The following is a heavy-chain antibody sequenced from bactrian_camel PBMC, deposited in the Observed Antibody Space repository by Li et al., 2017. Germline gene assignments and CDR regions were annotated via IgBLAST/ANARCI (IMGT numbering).Heavy chain of an antibody. CDR1: GFSYALYC. V-gene: IGHV3S55*01. CDR3: AGSYHHDCFSGSRSDSFGH. J-gene: IGHJ6*01. CDR2: IDDDLTT. Sequence: HVQLVESGGGSVQTGGSLRLSCAASGFSYALYCKAWFRQAPGKEREGVARIDDDLTTTYGDSVKGRFTISQDPAEKTLFLQMNNLKTEDTAMYYCAGSYHHDCFSGSRSDSFGHWGLGTQVTVS. D-gene: IGHD3*01.